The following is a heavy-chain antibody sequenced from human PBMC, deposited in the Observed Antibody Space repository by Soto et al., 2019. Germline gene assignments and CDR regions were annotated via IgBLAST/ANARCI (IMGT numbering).Heavy chain of an antibody. J-gene: IGHJ5*02. CDR1: GFTFSIYA. D-gene: IGHD2-2*01. CDR3: AKHRGDCSSISCQVYWFDP. Sequence: GGSLRLSCAASGFTFSIYAMSWVRQTPEKGLEWVSTITGGGGGTYYADSVKGRFTISRDNSKNTLYLQMNSLSAEDTAVYYCAKHRGDCSSISCQVYWFDPWGQGTLVTVSS. V-gene: IGHV3-23*01. CDR2: ITGGGGGT.